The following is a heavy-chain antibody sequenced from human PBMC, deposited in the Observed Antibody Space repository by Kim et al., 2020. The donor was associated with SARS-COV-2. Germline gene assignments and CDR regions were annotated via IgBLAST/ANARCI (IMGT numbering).Heavy chain of an antibody. CDR3: VKEQSNRGGGCDL. D-gene: IGHD3-16*01. CDR1: GFTFSDYA. J-gene: IGHJ4*02. CDR2: ISGGGGSV. Sequence: GGSLRLSCAASGFTFSDYAMSWVRQAPGKGLEWVSGISGGGGSVYFADSVKGRFNISRDNSKNTLFLQMNSLRAEDTAIYYCVKEQSNRGGGCDLWVQGT. V-gene: IGHV3-23*01.